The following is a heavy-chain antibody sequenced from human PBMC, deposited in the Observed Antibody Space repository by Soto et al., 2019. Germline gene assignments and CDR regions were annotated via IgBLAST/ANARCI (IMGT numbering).Heavy chain of an antibody. V-gene: IGHV1-18*01. CDR2: ISAYNGNT. CDR3: AKNPSGTLPAKRPIDC. Sequence: ASVKVSCKASGYTFTSYGISWVRQAPGQGLEWMGWISAYNGNTNYAQKLQGRVTMTTDTSTSTAYMELRSLRSDDTAVYYCAKNPSGTLPAKRPIDCWGQGTLVTVSS. D-gene: IGHD1-26*01. J-gene: IGHJ4*02. CDR1: GYTFTSYG.